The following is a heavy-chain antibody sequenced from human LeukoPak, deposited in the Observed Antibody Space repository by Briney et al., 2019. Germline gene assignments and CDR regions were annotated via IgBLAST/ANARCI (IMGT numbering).Heavy chain of an antibody. Sequence: GGSLRLSCAASGFTFSSYAMHWVRQAPGKGLEWVAVISYDGSNKYYADSVKGRFTISRDNSKNTLYLQLNSLRAEDTAVYFCAKDRYYASPWGFDYWGQGTLVTVSS. D-gene: IGHD2-2*01. CDR1: GFTFSSYA. J-gene: IGHJ4*02. CDR2: ISYDGSNK. V-gene: IGHV3-30-3*02. CDR3: AKDRYYASPWGFDY.